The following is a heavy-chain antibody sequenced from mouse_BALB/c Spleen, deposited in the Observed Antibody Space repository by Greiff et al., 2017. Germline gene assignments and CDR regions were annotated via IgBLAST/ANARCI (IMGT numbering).Heavy chain of an antibody. CDR1: GFTFSDFY. CDR3: ARDADGYDGYVDV. CDR2: SRNKATDSTT. Sequence: EVMLVESGGGLVQPGGSLRLSCATSGFTFSDFYMEWVRQPPGKRLEWIAASRNKATDSTTEYSASVKGRFLVSRDTSQSILYLQMNALRAEDTAIYYCARDADGYDGYVDVWGAGTTVTVAA. J-gene: IGHJ1*01. D-gene: IGHD2-2*01. V-gene: IGHV7-1*02.